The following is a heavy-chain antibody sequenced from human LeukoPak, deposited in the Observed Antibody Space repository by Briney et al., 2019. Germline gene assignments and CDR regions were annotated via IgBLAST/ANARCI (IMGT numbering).Heavy chain of an antibody. D-gene: IGHD6-19*01. CDR2: ISYDGSNK. Sequence: GGSLRLSCAASGFTFSSYAMHWVRQAPGKGLEWVAVISYDGSNKYYADSVKGRFTISRDNSKNTLYLQMNSRRAEDTAVYYCAREGAYSSGWNNWFDPWGQGTLVTVSS. CDR3: AREGAYSSGWNNWFDP. J-gene: IGHJ5*02. V-gene: IGHV3-30*04. CDR1: GFTFSSYA.